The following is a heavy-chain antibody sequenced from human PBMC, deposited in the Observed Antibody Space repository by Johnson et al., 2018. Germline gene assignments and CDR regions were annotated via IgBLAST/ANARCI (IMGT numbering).Heavy chain of an antibody. Sequence: QVQLVQSGGGVVQPGRSXRLSCAASGFTFRSYAMHWVRQAPGKGLEWVALISYDGSNKYYADSVKGRFTISRDNSKNTLYLQMNSLRAEDTAVFYCAREDDYGDYKYYYYMDVWGKGTTVTVSS. CDR2: ISYDGSNK. CDR3: AREDDYGDYKYYYYMDV. J-gene: IGHJ6*03. CDR1: GFTFRSYA. V-gene: IGHV3-30-3*01. D-gene: IGHD4-17*01.